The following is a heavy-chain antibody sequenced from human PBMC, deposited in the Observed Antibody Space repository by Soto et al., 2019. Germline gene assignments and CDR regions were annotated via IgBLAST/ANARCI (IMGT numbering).Heavy chain of an antibody. CDR1: VYSFTSYG. CDR2: VNVYNGNT. CDR3: AREAVSGRTGFDY. V-gene: IGHV1-18*01. J-gene: IGHJ4*02. D-gene: IGHD6-19*01. Sequence: QVQLVQSGAEVKKPGASVKVSCKASVYSFTSYGISWVRQAPGQGLEWMGWVNVYNGNTNYAQKFQGRVTMTTDTSTSTAYMELRSLRSDDTAVYYCAREAVSGRTGFDYWGQGTLVTVSS.